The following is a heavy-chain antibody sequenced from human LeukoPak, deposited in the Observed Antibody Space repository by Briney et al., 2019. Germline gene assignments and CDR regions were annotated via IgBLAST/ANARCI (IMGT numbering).Heavy chain of an antibody. Sequence: GGSLRLSCAASGFTFSNYWMHWVRQAPGKGLEWVSVIYSGGSTYYADSVKGRFTISRDNSKNTLYLQMNSLRAEDTAVYYCARTVTVTTFYYYYGMDAWGQGTTVTVSS. CDR3: ARTVTVTTFYYYYGMDA. V-gene: IGHV3-53*01. D-gene: IGHD4-11*01. CDR1: GFTFSNYW. J-gene: IGHJ6*02. CDR2: IYSGGST.